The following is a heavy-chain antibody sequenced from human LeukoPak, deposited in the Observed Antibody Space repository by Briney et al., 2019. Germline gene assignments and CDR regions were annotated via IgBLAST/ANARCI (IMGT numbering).Heavy chain of an antibody. CDR2: LYSSGST. V-gene: IGHV4-61*02. J-gene: IGHJ4*02. CDR3: ANVLLWFGELTYFDY. D-gene: IGHD3-10*01. CDR1: GGSINTGSYY. Sequence: SETLSLTCTVSGGSINTGSYYWSWIRQPAGKGLEWIGRLYSSGSTNYNPSLKSRVTISGDTSKNQFSLKLTSVTAADTAVYYCANVLLWFGELTYFDYWGQGTLVTVSS.